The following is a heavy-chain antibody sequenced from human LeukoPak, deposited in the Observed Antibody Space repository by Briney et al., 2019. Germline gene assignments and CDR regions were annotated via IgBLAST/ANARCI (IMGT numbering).Heavy chain of an antibody. CDR3: ARGQVAARRTNWFDP. Sequence: ASVKVSCKASGYTFTSYDINWARQATGQGLEWMGWMNPNSGNTGYAQKFQGRVTVTRNTSISTAYMELSSLRSEDTAVYYCARGQVAARRTNWFDPWGQGTLVTVSS. CDR2: MNPNSGNT. V-gene: IGHV1-8*01. CDR1: GYTFTSYD. J-gene: IGHJ5*02. D-gene: IGHD6-6*01.